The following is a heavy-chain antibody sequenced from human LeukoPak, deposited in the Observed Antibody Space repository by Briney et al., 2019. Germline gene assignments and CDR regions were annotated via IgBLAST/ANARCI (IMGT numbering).Heavy chain of an antibody. CDR3: ARVAYYDFWSGYYMVNWFDP. J-gene: IGHJ5*02. D-gene: IGHD3-3*01. V-gene: IGHV4-34*01. Sequence: TSETLSLTCAVYGGSFSGYYWSWIRQPPGKGLEWIGEINHSGSTNYNPSLKSRVTISVDTSKNQFSLKLSSVTAADTAVYYCARVAYYDFWSGYYMVNWFDPWGQGTLVTVSS. CDR2: INHSGST. CDR1: GGSFSGYY.